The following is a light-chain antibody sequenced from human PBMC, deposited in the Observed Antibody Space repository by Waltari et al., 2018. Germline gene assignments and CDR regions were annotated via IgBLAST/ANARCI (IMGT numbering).Light chain of an antibody. V-gene: IGLV5-45*02. CDR1: SGINVGTYR. J-gene: IGLJ3*02. CDR3: MIWHSSAWV. Sequence: QAVLTQPSSLSASPGASASLTCTLRSGINVGTYRIYWYQQKPGSPPQYLLRYKSDSDKQQGSGGPSRFSGSKDASANAGILLISGLQSEDEADYYCMIWHSSAWVFSGGTKLTVL. CDR2: YKSDSDK.